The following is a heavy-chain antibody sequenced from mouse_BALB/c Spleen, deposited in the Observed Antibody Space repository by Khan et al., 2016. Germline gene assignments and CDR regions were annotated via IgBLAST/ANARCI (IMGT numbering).Heavy chain of an antibody. CDR3: AREGNWAFDY. J-gene: IGHJ2*01. V-gene: IGHV1S29*02. Sequence: VQLKESGPELVKPGASVKISCKASGYTFTDYNMHWVKQSPGKSLEWIGYIYPYNGGTGYNQKFKSKATLSVETFSSTAYMDLRSLTSEDSAVYDCAREGNWAFDYWGQGTPLTVSS. CDR2: IYPYNGGT. D-gene: IGHD4-1*01. CDR1: GYTFTDYN.